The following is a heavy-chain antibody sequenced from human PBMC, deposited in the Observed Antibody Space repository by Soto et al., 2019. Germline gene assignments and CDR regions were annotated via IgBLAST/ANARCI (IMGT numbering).Heavy chain of an antibody. Sequence: QVQLVESGGGVVQPGRSLRLSCAASGFTFSSYGMHWVRQAPGKGLEWVAVISYDGSNKYYADSVKGRFTISRDNSKNSLYLQMNSLRAEDTAVYYCAKVRTTGLVFSHYLDYWGQGTLFTVSS. CDR2: ISYDGSNK. CDR1: GFTFSSYG. CDR3: AKVRTTGLVFSHYLDY. V-gene: IGHV3-30*18. J-gene: IGHJ4*02. D-gene: IGHD3-3*02.